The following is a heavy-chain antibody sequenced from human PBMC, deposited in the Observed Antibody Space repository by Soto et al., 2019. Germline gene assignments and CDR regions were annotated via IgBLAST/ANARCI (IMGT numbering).Heavy chain of an antibody. CDR2: IYYNGST. CDR3: ARENYPLLTGQYYFDY. D-gene: IGHD3-9*01. Sequence: QVQLQESGPGLVKPSQTLSLTCTVSGGSLSSGGYYWSWIRQHPGKGLEWIGYIYYNGSTYYNPSLKSRVTISLDTSQNQFSLKLSSVTAADTAVYSCARENYPLLTGQYYFDYWGQGALVTVSS. V-gene: IGHV4-31*03. CDR1: GGSLSSGGYY. J-gene: IGHJ4*02.